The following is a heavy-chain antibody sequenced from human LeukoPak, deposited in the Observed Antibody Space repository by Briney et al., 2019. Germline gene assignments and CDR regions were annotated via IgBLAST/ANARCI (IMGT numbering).Heavy chain of an antibody. V-gene: IGHV3-30*03. D-gene: IGHD3-10*01. CDR1: GFTFSNYA. J-gene: IGHJ4*02. Sequence: GGSLRLSCAASGFTFSNYAMHWVRQAPGKGLEWVAVISYDGSNKYYADSVKGRFTISRDNSKNTLYLQMNSLRAEDTAVYYCAHIPITAMVRGVIHDYWGQGTLVTVSS. CDR2: ISYDGSNK. CDR3: AHIPITAMVRGVIHDY.